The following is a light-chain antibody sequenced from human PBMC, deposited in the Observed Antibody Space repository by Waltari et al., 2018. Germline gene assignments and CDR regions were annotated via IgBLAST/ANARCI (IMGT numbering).Light chain of an antibody. CDR3: QQYYTIPWT. J-gene: IGKJ1*01. Sequence: DIVMTQSPDSLAVSLGGRATINCKSSQSLLYRSDNKNYLAWYQQKPGQPPKLLIYWASTRESGVPDRVSGTGSGTDFTLNISDLQSEDVAVYYCQQYYTIPWTFGQGTKVEIK. CDR2: WAS. V-gene: IGKV4-1*01. CDR1: QSLLYRSDNKNY.